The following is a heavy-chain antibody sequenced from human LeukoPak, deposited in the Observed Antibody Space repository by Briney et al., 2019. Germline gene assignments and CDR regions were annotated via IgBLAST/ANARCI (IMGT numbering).Heavy chain of an antibody. CDR1: GGSISSYY. V-gene: IGHV4-59*01. CDR3: ARGINDYGENFDY. J-gene: IGHJ4*02. Sequence: SETLSLTCTVSGGSISSYYWSWIRQPPGKGLEWIGYIYYSGSTNYNPSLKSRATISVDTSKNQFPLKLSSVTAADTAVYYCARGINDYGENFDYWGQGTLVTVSS. CDR2: IYYSGST. D-gene: IGHD4-17*01.